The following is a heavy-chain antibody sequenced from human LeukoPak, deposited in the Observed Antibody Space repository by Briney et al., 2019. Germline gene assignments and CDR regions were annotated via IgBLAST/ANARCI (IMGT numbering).Heavy chain of an antibody. CDR1: GFTFSSYG. CDR3: ARTDSSGWYVGLEYFDY. Sequence: GRSLRLSCAASGFTFSSYGMHWVRQAPGKGLEWVAVIWYDGSNKYYADSVKGRFTISRDNSKNTLYLQMNSLRAEDTAVYYCARTDSSGWYVGLEYFDYWGQGTLVTVSS. CDR2: IWYDGSNK. V-gene: IGHV3-33*01. D-gene: IGHD6-19*01. J-gene: IGHJ4*02.